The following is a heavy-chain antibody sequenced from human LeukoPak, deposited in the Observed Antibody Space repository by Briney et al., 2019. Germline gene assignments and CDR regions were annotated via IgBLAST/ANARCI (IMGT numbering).Heavy chain of an antibody. CDR3: ARDPSGDDYGDPYFVY. CDR2: IRYDGSNK. D-gene: IGHD4-17*01. CDR1: GFTFSSYG. Sequence: GGSLRLSCAASGFTFSSYGMHWVRQAPGKGLEWVAFIRYDGSNKYYADSVKGRFTISRDNSKNTLYLQMNSLRAEDTAVYYCARDPSGDDYGDPYFVYWGQGTLVTVSS. J-gene: IGHJ4*02. V-gene: IGHV3-30*02.